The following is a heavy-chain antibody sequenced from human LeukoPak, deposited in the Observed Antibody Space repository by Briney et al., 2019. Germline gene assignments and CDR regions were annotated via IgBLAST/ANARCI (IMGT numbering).Heavy chain of an antibody. CDR1: GGSISSSSYY. CDR2: IYYSGST. CDR3: ARRRPSHYFDY. Sequence: PSETLSLTCTVSGGSISSSSYYWRWMRQPPGKGLEWIGSIYYSGSTYYNPSLKSRVTISVDTSKNQFSLKLSSVTAADTAVYYCARRRPSHYFDYWGQGTLVTVSS. V-gene: IGHV4-39*01. J-gene: IGHJ4*02.